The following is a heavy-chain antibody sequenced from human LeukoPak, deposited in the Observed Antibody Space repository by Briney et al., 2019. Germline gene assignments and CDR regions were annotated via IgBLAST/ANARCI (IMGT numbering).Heavy chain of an antibody. Sequence: SETLSLTCAVYGGSFSGYYWSWIRQPPGKGLEWIGEINHSGSTNYNPSLKSRVTISVDTSKNQFSLKLSSVTATDTAVYDCARGPKWLLLGYFDYWGQGTLVTVSS. V-gene: IGHV4-34*01. CDR1: GGSFSGYY. CDR3: ARGPKWLLLGYFDY. CDR2: INHSGST. J-gene: IGHJ4*02. D-gene: IGHD3-22*01.